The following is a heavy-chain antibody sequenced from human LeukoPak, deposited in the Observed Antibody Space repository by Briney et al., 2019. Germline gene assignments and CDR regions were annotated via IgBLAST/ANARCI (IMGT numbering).Heavy chain of an antibody. Sequence: PGGSLRLSCAASGFTFSSYAMSWVRQAPGKGLEWVSAISGSGGSTYYADSVKGRFTISRDNSKNTLYLQMNSLRAEDTAVYYCTKVFSDYYGSGSYEDWFDPWGQGTLVTVSS. D-gene: IGHD3-10*01. CDR2: ISGSGGST. V-gene: IGHV3-23*01. CDR1: GFTFSSYA. J-gene: IGHJ5*02. CDR3: TKVFSDYYGSGSYEDWFDP.